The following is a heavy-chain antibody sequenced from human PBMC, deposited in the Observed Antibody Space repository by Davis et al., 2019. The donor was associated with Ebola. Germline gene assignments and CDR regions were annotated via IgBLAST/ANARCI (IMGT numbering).Heavy chain of an antibody. J-gene: IGHJ4*02. V-gene: IGHV4-59*12. CDR3: ASGGSYYDSSGYYNGFDN. CDR2: IYYSGST. D-gene: IGHD3-22*01. Sequence: PSETLSLTCTVSGGSISSYYWSWIRQPPGKGLEWIGYIYYSGSTNYNPSLKSRVIISVETSKNQFSLKLRSGTAADTAVYYCASGGSYYDSSGYYNGFDNWGQGTLVTVSS. CDR1: GGSISSYY.